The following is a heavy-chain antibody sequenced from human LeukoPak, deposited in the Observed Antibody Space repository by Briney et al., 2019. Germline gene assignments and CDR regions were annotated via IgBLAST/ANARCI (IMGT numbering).Heavy chain of an antibody. CDR3: ARVLNLEWLPYFDY. V-gene: IGHV4-4*02. CDR2: IYHSGST. CDR1: GGSISSSKW. D-gene: IGHD3-3*01. J-gene: IGHJ4*02. Sequence: PSGTLSLTCAVSGGSISSSKWSSWVRPPPGKGLEWIGEIYHSGSTNYNPSLKSRVTISVDKSKNQFSLKLSSVTAADTAVYYCARVLNLEWLPYFDYWGQGTLVTVSS.